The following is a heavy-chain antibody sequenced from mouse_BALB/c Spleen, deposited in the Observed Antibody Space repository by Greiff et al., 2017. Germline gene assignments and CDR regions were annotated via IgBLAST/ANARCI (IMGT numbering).Heavy chain of an antibody. D-gene: IGHD4-1*01. J-gene: IGHJ2*01. V-gene: IGHV1S81*02. CDR2: INPSNGGT. CDR1: GYTFTSYY. CDR3: TRSNWAFDY. Sequence: VQRVESGAELVKPGASVKLSCKASGYTFTSYYMYWVKQRPGQGLEWIGEINPSNGGTNFNEKFKSKATLTVDKSSSTAYMQLSSLTSEDSAVYYCTRSNWAFDYWGQGTTLTVSS.